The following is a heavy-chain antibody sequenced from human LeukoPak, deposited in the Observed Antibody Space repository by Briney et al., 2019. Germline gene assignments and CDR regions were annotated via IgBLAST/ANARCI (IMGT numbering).Heavy chain of an antibody. CDR3: ARAPEFSSGWLLDC. CDR1: GGSISTYY. J-gene: IGHJ4*02. D-gene: IGHD6-19*01. CDR2: IHTSGST. V-gene: IGHV4-4*07. Sequence: SETLSLTCTVSGGSISTYYWSWIRQSAGKGLEWIGRIHTSGSTDYNPSLRSRVTMSVDTSKNQFSLKVSSVTAADTGIYYCARAPEFSSGWLLDCWGQGTLVTVSS.